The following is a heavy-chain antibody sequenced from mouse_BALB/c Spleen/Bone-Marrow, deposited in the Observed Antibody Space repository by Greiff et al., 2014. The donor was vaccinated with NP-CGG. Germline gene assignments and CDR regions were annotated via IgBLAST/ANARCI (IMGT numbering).Heavy chain of an antibody. V-gene: IGHV14-3*02. CDR1: GFNIKDTY. J-gene: IGHJ3*01. CDR2: IDPANGNT. Sequence: EVQLQESGAELVKPGASVKLSCTASGFNIKDTYMHWVKQRPEQGLEWIGRIDPANGNTKYDPKFQGKATITADTSSNTAYLQLSSLTSEDTAVYYCAPYYYCSSSFAYWGQGTLVTVSA. CDR3: APYYYCSSSFAY. D-gene: IGHD1-1*01.